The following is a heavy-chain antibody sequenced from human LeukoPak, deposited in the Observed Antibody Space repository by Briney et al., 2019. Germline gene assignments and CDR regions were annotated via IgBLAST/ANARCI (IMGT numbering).Heavy chain of an antibody. J-gene: IGHJ4*02. CDR1: GFTFSSYG. CDR3: AKDLGYCSGGSCYLVDY. Sequence: PGGSLRLSCAASGFTFSSYGMHWVRQAPGKGLEWVAVLSYDGSNKYYADSVKGRFTISRDNSKNTLYLQMNSLRAEDTAVYYCAKDLGYCSGGSCYLVDYWGQGTLVTVSS. CDR2: LSYDGSNK. V-gene: IGHV3-30*18. D-gene: IGHD2-15*01.